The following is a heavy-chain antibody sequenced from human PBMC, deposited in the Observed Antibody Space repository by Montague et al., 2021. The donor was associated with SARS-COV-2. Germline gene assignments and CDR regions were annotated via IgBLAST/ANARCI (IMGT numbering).Heavy chain of an antibody. Sequence: SETLSLTCTVSGGSISSYYWSWIRQPPGKGLEWIGYIYYSGSTNYNPSLKSRVTISVDTSKNQSSLKLSSVTAADTAVYYCARDSDYYDSSAGYYYGMDVRGQGTTVTVSS. V-gene: IGHV4-59*01. J-gene: IGHJ6*02. CDR3: ARDSDYYDSSAGYYYGMDV. CDR2: IYYSGST. CDR1: GGSISSYY. D-gene: IGHD3-22*01.